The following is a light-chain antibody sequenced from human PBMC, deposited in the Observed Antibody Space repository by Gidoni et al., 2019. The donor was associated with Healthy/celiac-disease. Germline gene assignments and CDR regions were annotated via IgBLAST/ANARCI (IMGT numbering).Light chain of an antibody. V-gene: IGKV3-20*01. Sequence: EIEVTQSPYTLSSAPWERATLSCRASQRVSSSYLAWYQQKPGQAPRLLIYGASSRATGIPDRFSGSGSGTDFTLTISRLEPEDFAVYYCQQYGSSPLFTFGPGTKVDIK. CDR3: QQYGSSPLFT. CDR1: QRVSSSY. J-gene: IGKJ3*01. CDR2: GAS.